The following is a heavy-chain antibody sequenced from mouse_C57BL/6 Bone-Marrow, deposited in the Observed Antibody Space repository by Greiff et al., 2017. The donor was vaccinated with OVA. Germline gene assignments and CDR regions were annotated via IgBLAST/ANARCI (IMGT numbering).Heavy chain of an antibody. CDR3: ARSGLVFAY. D-gene: IGHD3-1*01. CDR2: IYPGSGNT. V-gene: IGHV1-76*01. CDR1: GYTFTDYY. J-gene: IGHJ3*01. Sequence: QVHVKQSGAELVRPGASVKLSCKASGYTFTDYYINWVKQRPGQGLEWIARIYPGSGNTYYNEKFKGKATLTAEKSSSTAYMQLSSLTSEDSAVYFCARSGLVFAYWGQGTLVTVSA.